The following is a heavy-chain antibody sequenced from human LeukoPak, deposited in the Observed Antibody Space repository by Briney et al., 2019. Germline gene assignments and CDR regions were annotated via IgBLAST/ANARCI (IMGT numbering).Heavy chain of an antibody. V-gene: IGHV4-59*01. CDR1: GGSISSYY. D-gene: IGHD3-10*01. CDR2: IYYSGST. Sequence: SETLSLTCTVSGGSISSYYWSWIRQPPGKGLEWIGYIYYSGSTNYNPSLKSRVTISVDTSKNQFSLKLSSVTAADTAVYYCARGVITMVRGVMLSWFDPWGQGTLVAVSS. CDR3: ARGVITMVRGVMLSWFDP. J-gene: IGHJ5*02.